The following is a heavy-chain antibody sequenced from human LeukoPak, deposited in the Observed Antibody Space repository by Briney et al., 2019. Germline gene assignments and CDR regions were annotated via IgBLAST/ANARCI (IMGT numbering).Heavy chain of an antibody. CDR3: TREGRFGDYGGGSDY. CDR1: GFTFSNAW. Sequence: GGSLRLSCAASGFTFSNAWMSWVRQAPGKGLEWVGRIKSKTDGGTTDYAAPVKGRFTISRDESKSIAYLQMNSLKTEDTAVYYCTREGRFGDYGGGSDYWGQGTLVTVSS. CDR2: IKSKTDGGTT. J-gene: IGHJ4*02. V-gene: IGHV3-15*01. D-gene: IGHD4-23*01.